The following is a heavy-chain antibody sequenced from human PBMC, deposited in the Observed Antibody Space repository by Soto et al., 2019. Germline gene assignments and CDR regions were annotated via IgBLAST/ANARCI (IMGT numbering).Heavy chain of an antibody. CDR2: IIPIFGTA. D-gene: IGHD3-3*01. V-gene: IGHV1-69*01. Sequence: SVKVSCKASGGTFSSYAISWVRQAPVQGLEWMGGIIPIFGTANYAQKFQGRVTITAGESTSTAYMELSSLRSEDTAVYYCARAKFAITIFGVVSRVNWFDPWGQGTLVTVSS. CDR3: ARAKFAITIFGVVSRVNWFDP. CDR1: GGTFSSYA. J-gene: IGHJ5*02.